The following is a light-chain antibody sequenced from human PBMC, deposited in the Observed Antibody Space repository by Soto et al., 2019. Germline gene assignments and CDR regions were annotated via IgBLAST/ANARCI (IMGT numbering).Light chain of an antibody. CDR3: TSYAGTYSFFYV. CDR2: EVS. V-gene: IGLV2-8*01. CDR1: SSDVGAYNY. J-gene: IGLJ1*01. Sequence: SGLTPPRSAYGSPGQSVTISCTGTSSDVGAYNYVSWYQQLPGKAPKLIIYEVSKRPSGVPDRFSGSKSGNTASLTVSGLQAEDEADYYCTSYAGTYSFFYVFGTGTKVTVL.